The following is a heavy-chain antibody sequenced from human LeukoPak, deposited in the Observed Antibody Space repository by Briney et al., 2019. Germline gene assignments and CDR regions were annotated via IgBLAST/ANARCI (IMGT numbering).Heavy chain of an antibody. Sequence: GGSLRLSCTASGFSFGDYAMSWVRRAPGKGLGWVGFIRSRAYGGTTEYAASVKGRFTISRDDSKSIAYLQINSLKTEDTAVYYCTRAPPLIDDFWSGHFDYWGQGTLVTVSS. D-gene: IGHD3-3*01. CDR2: IRSRAYGGTT. J-gene: IGHJ4*02. CDR3: TRAPPLIDDFWSGHFDY. V-gene: IGHV3-49*04. CDR1: GFSFGDYA.